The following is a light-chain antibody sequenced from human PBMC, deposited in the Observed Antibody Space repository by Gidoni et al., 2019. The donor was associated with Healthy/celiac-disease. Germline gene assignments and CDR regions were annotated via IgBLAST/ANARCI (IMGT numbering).Light chain of an antibody. CDR3: QQYYDSPRT. CDR1: HPVFYCSYNRNF. Sequence: MVMTQSPDPLAFSLGERATIHCKSTHPVFYCSYNRNFLAWYKQKPGQSTKMLIYWASTRASGVPDRFSGSGSGTDFTLTISTLQAEDAAVYFCQQYYDSPRTFGQGTKVEIK. V-gene: IGKV4-1*01. CDR2: WAS. J-gene: IGKJ1*01.